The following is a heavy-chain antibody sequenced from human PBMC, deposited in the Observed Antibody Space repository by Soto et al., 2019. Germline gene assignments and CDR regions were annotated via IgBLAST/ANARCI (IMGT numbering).Heavy chain of an antibody. J-gene: IGHJ2*01. V-gene: IGHV3-30-3*01. CDR3: ARPLWRNDYNWGYFDL. D-gene: IGHD4-4*01. CDR1: GFTFSSYA. CDR2: ISYDGSNK. Sequence: QVQLVESGGGVVQPGRSLRLSCAASGFTFSSYAMHWVRQAPGKGLEWVAVISYDGSNKYCADSVKGRFTISRDNSKNTLYLQMNSLRAEDTAVYYCARPLWRNDYNWGYFDLWAVAPWSLSPQ.